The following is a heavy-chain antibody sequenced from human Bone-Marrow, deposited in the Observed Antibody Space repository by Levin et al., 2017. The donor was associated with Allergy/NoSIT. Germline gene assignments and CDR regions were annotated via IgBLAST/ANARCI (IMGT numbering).Heavy chain of an antibody. CDR1: GGSFSGYY. CDR2: INHSGST. J-gene: IGHJ4*02. Sequence: SQTLSLTCAVYGGSFSGYYWSWIRQPPGKGLEWIGEINHSGSTNYNPSLKSRVTISVDTSKNQFSLKLSSVTAADTAVYYCARVTYPVGRSYYYDRSGRLLAAKYYFDYWGQGTLVTVSS. V-gene: IGHV4-34*01. CDR3: ARVTYPVGRSYYYDRSGRLLAAKYYFDY. D-gene: IGHD3-22*01.